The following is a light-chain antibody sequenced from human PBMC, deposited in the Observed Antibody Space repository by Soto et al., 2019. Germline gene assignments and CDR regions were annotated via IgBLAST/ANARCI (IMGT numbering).Light chain of an antibody. CDR2: GAS. CDR1: QGVSRK. Sequence: DIGMTQSPATLSVAAGERVTFSCGASQGVSRKLAWYQHKPGQAPRLLISGASTGATGIPARFSGSGSGTEFTLTISSLQSEDCAIYYCQQYHTWPITFGGGTKVDI. V-gene: IGKV3-15*01. CDR3: QQYHTWPIT. J-gene: IGKJ4*01.